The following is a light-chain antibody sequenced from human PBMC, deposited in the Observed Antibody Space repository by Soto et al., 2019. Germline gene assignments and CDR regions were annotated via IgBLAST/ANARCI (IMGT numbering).Light chain of an antibody. CDR2: EVS. CDR3: TSYTSTTFVV. CDR1: SSDVGGFNY. J-gene: IGLJ2*01. V-gene: IGLV2-14*01. Sequence: QSALTQPASVSGSPGQSITIFCTGTSSDVGGFNYVSWYQHHPGKAPKLMIYEVSNRPSGVSNRFSGSKSGDTASLTISGLQAEDEAHYYCTSYTSTTFVVFGGGTKLTVL.